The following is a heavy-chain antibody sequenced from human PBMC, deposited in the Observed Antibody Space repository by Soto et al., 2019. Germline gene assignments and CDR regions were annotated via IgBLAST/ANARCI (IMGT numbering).Heavy chain of an antibody. CDR1: GFPSRGDFV. J-gene: IGHJ6*02. CDR3: ARDGGDCSSTSCYANYYGMAA. V-gene: IGHV4-31*02. D-gene: IGHD2-2*01. CDR2: IYYSGST. Sequence: GFPSRGDFVCRFLREQPGKCLEWIGYIYYSGSTYYNPSLKSRVTISVDTSKNQFSLKLSSVTAADTAVYYCARDGGDCSSTSCYANYYGMAAWGQGRTVT.